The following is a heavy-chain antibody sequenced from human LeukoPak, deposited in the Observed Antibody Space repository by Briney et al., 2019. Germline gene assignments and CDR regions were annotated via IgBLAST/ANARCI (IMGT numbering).Heavy chain of an antibody. CDR1: GGTFSSYA. CDR2: IIPIFGTA. V-gene: IGHV1-69*05. Sequence: SVKVSCKASGGTFSSYAISWVRQAPGQGLEWMGGIIPIFGTANYAQKFQGRVTITTDESTSTAYMELSSLRSEDTAVYYCARVLYRARLDYYYMDVWGKGTTVTVSS. D-gene: IGHD2-2*02. J-gene: IGHJ6*03. CDR3: ARVLYRARLDYYYMDV.